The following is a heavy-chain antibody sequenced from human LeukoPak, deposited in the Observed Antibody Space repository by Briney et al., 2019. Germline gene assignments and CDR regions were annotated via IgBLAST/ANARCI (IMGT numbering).Heavy chain of an antibody. V-gene: IGHV3-74*01. CDR2: INSDGSST. CDR1: GFSFSSYL. Sequence: SGGSLRLSCAASGFSFSSYLMHWVRQAPGKGLVWVSRINSDGSSTSYADSVKGRFTISRDNAKNTLYLQMNSLRAEDTAVYYCARGFGYDNIVTYWGQGTLVTVSS. CDR3: ARGFGYDNIVTY. D-gene: IGHD5-12*01. J-gene: IGHJ4*02.